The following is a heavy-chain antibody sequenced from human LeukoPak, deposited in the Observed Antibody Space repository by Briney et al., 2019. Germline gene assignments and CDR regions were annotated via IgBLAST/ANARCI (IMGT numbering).Heavy chain of an antibody. J-gene: IGHJ4*02. Sequence: GRSLRLSCAASGFTFSSYGMHRVRQAPGKGLEWVAVISYVGSNKYYADSVKGRFTISRDNSKNTLYLQMNSLRAEDTAVYYCATSNPPSGYDFYWGQGTLVTVSP. CDR3: ATSNPPSGYDFY. V-gene: IGHV3-30*03. D-gene: IGHD5-12*01. CDR2: ISYVGSNK. CDR1: GFTFSSYG.